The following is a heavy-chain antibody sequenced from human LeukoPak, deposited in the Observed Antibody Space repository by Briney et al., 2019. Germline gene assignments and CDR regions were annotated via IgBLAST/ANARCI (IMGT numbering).Heavy chain of an antibody. CDR2: IYYSGST. D-gene: IGHD3-22*01. V-gene: IGHV4-31*03. CDR3: ASCYDSSGYYLFDY. CDR1: GGSVSSDNYY. J-gene: IGHJ4*02. Sequence: SETLSLTCTVSGGSVSSDNYYWSWIRQPPGRGLEWIGYIYYSGSTYYNPSLKSRVTISVDTSKNQFSLKLSSVTAADTAVYYCASCYDSSGYYLFDYWGQGTLVTVSS.